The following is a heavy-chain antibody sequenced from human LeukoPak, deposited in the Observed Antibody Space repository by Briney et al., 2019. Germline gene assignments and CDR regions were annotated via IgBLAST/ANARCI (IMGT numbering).Heavy chain of an antibody. J-gene: IGHJ6*02. CDR2: ISYDGSNK. CDR1: GFTFSSYA. Sequence: GRSLRLSCAASGFTFSSYAMHWVRQAPGKGLEWVAVISYDGSNKYYADSVKGRFTISRDNSKNTLYLQMNSLRAEDTGIYYCAKDLSPLYYYYGMDVWGQGTTVTVSS. CDR3: AKDLSPLYYYYGMDV. V-gene: IGHV3-30-3*01.